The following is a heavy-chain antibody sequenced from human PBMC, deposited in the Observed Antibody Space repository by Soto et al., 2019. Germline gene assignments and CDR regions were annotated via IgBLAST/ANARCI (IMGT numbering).Heavy chain of an antibody. V-gene: IGHV4-38-2*02. CDR1: GYSISSGYY. D-gene: IGHD2-15*01. Sequence: TSETLSLTCAVSGYSISSGYYWGWIRQPPGKGLEWIGSIYHSGSTYYNPSLKSRVTISVDTSKNQFSLKLSSVTAADTAVYYCARDSTDGGPYYYYGMDVWGQGTTVTVSS. CDR3: ARDSTDGGPYYYYGMDV. J-gene: IGHJ6*02. CDR2: IYHSGST.